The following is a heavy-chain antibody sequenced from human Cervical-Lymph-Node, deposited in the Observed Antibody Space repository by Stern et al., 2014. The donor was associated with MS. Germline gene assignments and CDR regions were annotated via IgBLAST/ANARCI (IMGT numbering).Heavy chain of an antibody. D-gene: IGHD4-17*01. CDR3: ARNFDGDTTVTTAFDI. J-gene: IGHJ3*02. Sequence: QVQLVESGAEVKKPGSSVKVSCKASGGTFRSFALSWVRQAPGQGLEWMGGIIPMFGATNYAQKFQGRVTITADESTSTAYIELSSLRSEDTAVYFCARNFDGDTTVTTAFDIWGQGTMVTVSS. V-gene: IGHV1-69*01. CDR2: IIPMFGAT. CDR1: GGTFRSFA.